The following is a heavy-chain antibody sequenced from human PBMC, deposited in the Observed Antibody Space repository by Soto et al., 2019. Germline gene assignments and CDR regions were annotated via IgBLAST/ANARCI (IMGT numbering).Heavy chain of an antibody. D-gene: IGHD6-6*01. CDR1: GYTFTNYG. CDR2: SSAYNGDT. CDR3: ARVRQLGGYFYYYVDV. J-gene: IGHJ6*03. Sequence: QVQLLQSGAEVKKPGASVKVSCKASGYTFTNYGITWWRQAPGQGLEWMGWSSAYNGDTHYTQRLQGRVTMTTDTSTITAYMELRGLRSDDTAVYYCARVRQLGGYFYYYVDVWGKGTTVTVSS. V-gene: IGHV1-18*01.